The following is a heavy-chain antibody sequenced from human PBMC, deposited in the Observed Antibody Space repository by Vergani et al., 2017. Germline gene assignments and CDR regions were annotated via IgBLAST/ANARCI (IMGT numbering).Heavy chain of an antibody. CDR3: AKPHYSSSWYGVDD. CDR2: ISSSSSTI. Sequence: EVQLVESGGGLVQPGGSLRLSCAASGFTFSSYSMNWVRQAPGKGQEWVSYISSSSSTIYYADSVKGRFTISRDNSKNTLYLQMNSLRAEDTAVYYCAKPHYSSSWYGVDDWGQGTLVTVSS. D-gene: IGHD6-13*01. CDR1: GFTFSSYS. V-gene: IGHV3-48*01. J-gene: IGHJ4*02.